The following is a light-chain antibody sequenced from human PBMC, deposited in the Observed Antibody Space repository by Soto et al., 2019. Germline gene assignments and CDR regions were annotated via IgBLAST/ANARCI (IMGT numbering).Light chain of an antibody. CDR2: EVS. V-gene: IGLV2-14*01. J-gene: IGLJ1*01. Sequence: QSALTQPASVSGSSGQSITISCTGTSSDVGGYNYVSWYQQHPDKAPKLILYEVSNRPSGVSNRFSGSKSGNTASLTISGLQTEDGADYYCSSYTDNSTLVFGTGTKVTVL. CDR3: SSYTDNSTLV. CDR1: SSDVGGYNY.